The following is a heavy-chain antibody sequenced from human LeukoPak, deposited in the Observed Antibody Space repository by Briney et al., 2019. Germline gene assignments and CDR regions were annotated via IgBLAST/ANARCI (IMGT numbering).Heavy chain of an antibody. D-gene: IGHD3-22*01. J-gene: IGHJ6*03. CDR3: ARSKDSSGYYLGVRYYYYYMDV. CDR2: IYYSGST. V-gene: IGHV4-39*01. Sequence: SETLSLTCTVSVGSISSSSYYWGWIRQPPGKGLEWIGSIYYSGSTYYNPSLKSRVTISVDTSKNQFSLKLSSVTAADTAVYYCARSKDSSGYYLGVRYYYYYMDVWGKGTTVTISS. CDR1: VGSISSSSYY.